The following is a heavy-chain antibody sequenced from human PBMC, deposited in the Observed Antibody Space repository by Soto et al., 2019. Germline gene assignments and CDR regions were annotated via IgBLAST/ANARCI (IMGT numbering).Heavy chain of an antibody. Sequence: QVHLVQSGAEVKKSGSSVRVSCTASGGTFSNDAISWVRQAPGQGLEWLGRIIPFFGTPDYSQTFQGRLTITADESXXTAYMDLRSLRSDDSAVYYCAREVVTETTLGYFDYWGQGTLVTVSS. CDR2: IIPFFGTP. J-gene: IGHJ4*02. V-gene: IGHV1-69*01. D-gene: IGHD2-21*02. CDR3: AREVVTETTLGYFDY. CDR1: GGTFSNDA.